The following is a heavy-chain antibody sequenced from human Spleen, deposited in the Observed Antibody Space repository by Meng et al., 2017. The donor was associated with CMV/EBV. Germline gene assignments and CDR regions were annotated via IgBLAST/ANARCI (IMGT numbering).Heavy chain of an antibody. Sequence: RLSWTACGFTFSDEAMHWVRQAPGKGLEWVAVISYDGSNKYYADSVKGRFTISRDNSKNTLYLQMNSLRAEDTAVYYCATTHSSGSSWGQGTLVTVSS. CDR2: ISYDGSNK. V-gene: IGHV3-30*04. D-gene: IGHD3-10*01. CDR3: ATTHSSGSS. J-gene: IGHJ5*02. CDR1: GFTFSDEA.